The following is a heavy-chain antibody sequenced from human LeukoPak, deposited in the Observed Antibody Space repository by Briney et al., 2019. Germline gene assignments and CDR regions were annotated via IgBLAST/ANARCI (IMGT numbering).Heavy chain of an antibody. D-gene: IGHD2-15*01. Sequence: SETLSLTCTVSGGSISSGGYFWSWIRQHPGKGLEWIGYIYYSGSTYYNPSLKSRVTISVDTSKNQFSLKLSSVTAADTAVYYCAAQDVNWFDPWGQGTQVTVSS. V-gene: IGHV4-31*03. CDR1: GGSISSGGYF. J-gene: IGHJ5*02. CDR3: AAQDVNWFDP. CDR2: IYYSGST.